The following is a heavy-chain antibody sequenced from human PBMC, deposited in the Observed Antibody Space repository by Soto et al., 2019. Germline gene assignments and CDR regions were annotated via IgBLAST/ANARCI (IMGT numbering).Heavy chain of an antibody. CDR1: GGSMISYY. V-gene: IGHV4-59*01. J-gene: IGHJ3*02. CDR2: IYYSGST. D-gene: IGHD3-9*01. Sequence: SETLSLTCTVSGGSMISYYWSWIRPPPGKGLEWIGYIYYSGSTNYNPSLKSRVTISVDTSKNQFSLKLSSVTAADTAVYYCARALILTGYYIHDAFDIWGQGTMVTVSS. CDR3: ARALILTGYYIHDAFDI.